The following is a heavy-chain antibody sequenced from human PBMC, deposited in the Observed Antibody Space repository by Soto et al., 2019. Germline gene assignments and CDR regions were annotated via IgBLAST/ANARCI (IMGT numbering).Heavy chain of an antibody. V-gene: IGHV3-11*01. Sequence: QVQLVESGGGLVKPGGSLRLSCAASGFTFSDYYMYWIRQAPGKGLEWVSYISSSGSTIYYADSVKGRFTISRDNAKNSLSLQMNSLRAADTAVYYCARPPYYYDSSGYQGYWGQGTLVTVSS. D-gene: IGHD3-22*01. CDR1: GFTFSDYY. J-gene: IGHJ4*02. CDR3: ARPPYYYDSSGYQGY. CDR2: ISSSGSTI.